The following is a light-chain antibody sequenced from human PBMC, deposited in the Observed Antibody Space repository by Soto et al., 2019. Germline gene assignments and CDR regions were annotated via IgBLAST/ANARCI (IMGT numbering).Light chain of an antibody. CDR3: SSYTNISTRACV. CDR2: EVT. CDR1: SGDVGSYNR. V-gene: IGLV2-14*01. Sequence: QSALTQPASVSGSPGQSITISCTGNSGDVGSYNRVSWYQQHPGKAPKLIIYEVTDRPSGVSNRFSGSKSGNTASLTISGLQAEDEAEYYCSSYTNISTRACVFGTGTKVTVL. J-gene: IGLJ1*01.